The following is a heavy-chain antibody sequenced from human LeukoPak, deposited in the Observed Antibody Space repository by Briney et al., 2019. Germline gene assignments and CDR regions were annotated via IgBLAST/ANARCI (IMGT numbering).Heavy chain of an antibody. J-gene: IGHJ5*02. Sequence: PGGSLRLSCAASGFTFSNYWMNWVRQAPGKGLEWVANIKQDGSEKYYVDSVKGRFTISRDNAKNSLYLQMSSLRVKDTAVYYCATKRDYYGSGSYYVAWGQGALVTVSS. CDR2: IKQDGSEK. D-gene: IGHD3-10*01. CDR1: GFTFSNYW. V-gene: IGHV3-7*01. CDR3: ATKRDYYGSGSYYVA.